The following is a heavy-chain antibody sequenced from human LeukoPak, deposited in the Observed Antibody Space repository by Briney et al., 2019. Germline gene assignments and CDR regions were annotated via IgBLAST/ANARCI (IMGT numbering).Heavy chain of an antibody. CDR2: INPSGGST. Sequence: ASVKVSCKASGYTFTSYYMHWVRQAPGQGLEWMGIINPSGGSTSYAQKFQGRVTMTRDTSTSTVYMELTSLRAEDTAIYYCAKGSYSGDSSPTGDDYWGQGTLVTVSS. CDR3: AKGSYSGDSSPTGDDY. CDR1: GYTFTSYY. J-gene: IGHJ4*02. V-gene: IGHV1-46*01. D-gene: IGHD3-10*01.